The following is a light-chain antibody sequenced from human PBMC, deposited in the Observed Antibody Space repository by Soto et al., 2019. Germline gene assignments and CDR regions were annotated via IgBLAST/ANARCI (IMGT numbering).Light chain of an antibody. CDR3: ASWDDRLKGVI. V-gene: IGLV1-36*01. J-gene: IGLJ2*01. CDR1: SSNIGNNA. CDR2: YDD. Sequence: QSVLTQPPSVSEAPRQRVTISCSGSSSNIGNNAVNWYQHLPGKAPKLLIYYDDVLPSGVSDRFSGSKSGTSASLAIRGLQSDDEAVYYCASWDDRLKGVIFGGGTQLTVL.